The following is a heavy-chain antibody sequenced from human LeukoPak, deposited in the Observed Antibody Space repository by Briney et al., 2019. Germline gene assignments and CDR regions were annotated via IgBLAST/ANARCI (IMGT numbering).Heavy chain of an antibody. D-gene: IGHD2-2*01. CDR1: GGSISSYY. J-gene: IGHJ5*02. V-gene: IGHV4-4*07. CDR3: ARGRISPSLGFWFDP. Sequence: SETLSLTCTVSGGSISSYYWTWIRQPAGKGLEWIGRIYTSGSTNYNPSLKSRVTISVDTSKNQFSLKLSSVTAADTAVYYCARGRISPSLGFWFDPWGQGTLVTVSS. CDR2: IYTSGST.